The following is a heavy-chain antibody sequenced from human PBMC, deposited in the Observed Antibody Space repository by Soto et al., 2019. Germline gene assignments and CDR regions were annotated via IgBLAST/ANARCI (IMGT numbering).Heavy chain of an antibody. J-gene: IGHJ5*02. CDR3: ARQPTTGDTDLWFDP. V-gene: IGHV4-39*01. CDR1: GGSISTSRSY. D-gene: IGHD2-21*01. Sequence: QLQLLESGPGLVKASETLSLTCNVSGGSISTSRSYWAWIRQPPGKGLEWLANIFYSGSTYYNPSLASRFTVSVDTSKNESSLKLRSVTAADTAVYYCARQPTTGDTDLWFDPWGQGTLVTVSS. CDR2: IFYSGST.